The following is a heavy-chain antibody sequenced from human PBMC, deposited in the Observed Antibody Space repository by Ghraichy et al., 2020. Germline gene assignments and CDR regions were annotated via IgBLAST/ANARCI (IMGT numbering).Heavy chain of an antibody. J-gene: IGHJ5*02. V-gene: IGHV2-5*01. D-gene: IGHD5-12*01. CDR3: AHSRGYDSTSNWFDP. CDR2: IYWNDDK. Sequence: SAPTLVKPTQTLTLTCTFSGFSLSTSGVGVGWIRQPPGKALEWLALIYWNDDKRYSPSLKSRLTITKDTSKNQVVLTMTNMDPVDTATYYCAHSRGYDSTSNWFDPWGQGTLVTVSS. CDR1: GFSLSTSGVG.